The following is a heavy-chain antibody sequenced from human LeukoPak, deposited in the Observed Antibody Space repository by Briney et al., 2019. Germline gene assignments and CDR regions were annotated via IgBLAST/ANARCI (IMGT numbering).Heavy chain of an antibody. V-gene: IGHV3-7*04. D-gene: IGHD2-2*02. CDR3: ARGYCSTSNCYKSWFDP. J-gene: IGHJ5*02. CDR2: IKHDGSEI. CDR1: GFSFSSYW. Sequence: GGSLRLSCAASGFSFSSYWMTWVRQAPGKGLEWVANIKHDGSEINYVESVKGRFTISRDNAKNSLSLQMNSLRAEDTAVYYCARGYCSTSNCYKSWFDPWGQGTLVTVSA.